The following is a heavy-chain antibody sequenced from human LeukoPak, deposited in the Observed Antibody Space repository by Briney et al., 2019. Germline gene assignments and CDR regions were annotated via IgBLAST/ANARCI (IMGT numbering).Heavy chain of an antibody. CDR2: IRYDGSNE. CDR3: ARGWWFGELYSDAFDI. CDR1: GFTFSSYG. J-gene: IGHJ3*02. V-gene: IGHV3-30*02. Sequence: GGSLRLSCAASGFTFSSYGMHWVRQAPGKGLEWVSFIRYDGSNEYYADSVKGRFTISRDNAKNSLYLQMNSLRAEDTAVYYCARGWWFGELYSDAFDIWGQGTMVTVSS. D-gene: IGHD3-10*01.